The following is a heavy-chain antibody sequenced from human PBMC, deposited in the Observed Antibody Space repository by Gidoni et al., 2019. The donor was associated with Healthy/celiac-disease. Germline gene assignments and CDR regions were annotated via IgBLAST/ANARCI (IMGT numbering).Heavy chain of an antibody. CDR2: FSSGSNTI. D-gene: IGHD1-1*01. J-gene: IGHJ5*02. V-gene: IGHV3-48*01. Sequence: EVQLVQSGGGLIQPGGSLRLYCEASEFTFSSYSMNRVRQAPGKGLEWISFFSSGSNTITYGDSVRGRFTISRDNAKNSLFLQMNSLRAEDTAVYYCAGVERQGNDWFHHWGQGTRVTVSS. CDR1: EFTFSSYS. CDR3: AGVERQGNDWFHH.